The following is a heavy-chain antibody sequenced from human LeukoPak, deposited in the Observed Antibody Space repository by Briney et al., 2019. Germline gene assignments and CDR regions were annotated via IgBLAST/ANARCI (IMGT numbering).Heavy chain of an antibody. CDR2: IYYSGST. CDR1: GGSISSGDYY. V-gene: IGHV4-30-4*01. D-gene: IGHD6-19*01. J-gene: IGHJ4*02. Sequence: PSQTLSLTCTVSGGSISSGDYYWSWIRQPPGKGLEWIGYIYYSGSTYYNPSLKSRVTISVDTSKNQFSLKLSSVAAADTAVYYCAREVAVAGRYFDYWGQGTLVTVSS. CDR3: AREVAVAGRYFDY.